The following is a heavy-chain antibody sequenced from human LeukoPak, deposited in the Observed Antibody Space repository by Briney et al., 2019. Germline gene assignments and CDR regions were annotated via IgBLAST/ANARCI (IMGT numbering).Heavy chain of an antibody. Sequence: GGSLRLSCAASGFTFSSYAMSWVRQAPGKGLEWVSGISGSGGSTYYADSVKGRFTISRDNSKNTLYLQMNSLRAEDTAVYFCAKRTVAGALGYFDHWGQGTLVTVSS. CDR3: AKRTVAGALGYFDH. CDR1: GFTFSSYA. CDR2: ISGSGGST. V-gene: IGHV3-23*01. D-gene: IGHD6-19*01. J-gene: IGHJ4*02.